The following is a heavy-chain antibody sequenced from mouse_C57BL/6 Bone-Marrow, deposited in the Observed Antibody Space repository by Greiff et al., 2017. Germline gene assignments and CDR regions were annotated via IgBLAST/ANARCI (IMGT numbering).Heavy chain of an antibody. Sequence: EVKLVESGGGLVKPGGSLKLSCAASGFTFSSYAMSWVRQTPEKRLEWVATISDGGSYTYYPDNVKGRFTISRDNAKNNLYLQMSHLKSEDTAMYYCARDEAGYWGQGTTLTVSS. J-gene: IGHJ2*01. V-gene: IGHV5-4*01. CDR3: ARDEAGY. CDR1: GFTFSSYA. CDR2: ISDGGSYT.